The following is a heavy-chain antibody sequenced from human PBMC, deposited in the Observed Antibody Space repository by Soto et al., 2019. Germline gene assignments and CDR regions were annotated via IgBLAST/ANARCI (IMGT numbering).Heavy chain of an antibody. CDR1: GSTFSSYE. CDR3: ASVNSRFSYGIDV. CDR2: ISKSGSVI. J-gene: IGHJ6*02. V-gene: IGHV3-48*03. Sequence: GSLRLSCAASGSTFSSYEMHWVRQAPGKGREWVSYISKSGSVIYYADSVKGRFTISRDNAKNLLYLQMNSLRAEDTAVYFCASVNSRFSYGIDVWGQGTTVTVSS. D-gene: IGHD3-3*01.